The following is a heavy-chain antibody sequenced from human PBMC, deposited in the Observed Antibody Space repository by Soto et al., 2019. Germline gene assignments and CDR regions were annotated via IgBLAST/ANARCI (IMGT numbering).Heavy chain of an antibody. CDR1: GFTVSSNY. D-gene: IGHD5-12*01. V-gene: IGHV3-66*01. CDR3: AREDGYRGGDAFDI. CDR2: IYSGGST. J-gene: IGHJ3*02. Sequence: EVQLAESGGGLVQPGGSLRLSCAASGFTVSSNYMSWVRQAPGKGLEWVSVIYSGGSTYYADSVKGRFTISRDNSKNTLYLQTNSLRAEDTAVYYCAREDGYRGGDAFDIWGQGTMVTVSS.